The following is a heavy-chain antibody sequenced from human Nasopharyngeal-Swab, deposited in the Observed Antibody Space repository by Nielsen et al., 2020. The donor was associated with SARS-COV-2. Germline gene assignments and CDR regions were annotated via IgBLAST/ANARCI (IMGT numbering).Heavy chain of an antibody. CDR3: AGKYSNGWYRF. J-gene: IGHJ4*02. V-gene: IGHV3-53*01. D-gene: IGHD6-19*01. Sequence: GESLKISCEASGFTVSSNYMNWVRQAPGKGLEWVPVIYSDGSTSYADSVKGRFTISRDKSKNTLYLQMNSLRTEDTAVYYCAGKYSNGWYRFWGQGTLVTVSS. CDR2: IYSDGST. CDR1: GFTVSSNY.